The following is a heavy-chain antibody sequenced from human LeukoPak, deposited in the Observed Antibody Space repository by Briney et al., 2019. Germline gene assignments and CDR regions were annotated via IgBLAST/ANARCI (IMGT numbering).Heavy chain of an antibody. CDR1: GGSINSGGYY. D-gene: IGHD3-10*01. CDR2: NYFSWST. J-gene: IGHJ4*02. Sequence: KTSETLSLTCTVSGGSINSGGYYWGWIRQPPGNGLGWIGRNYFSWSTNYNPSLKSRVTISVDTSKNQFSLKLSSVTAADTAVYYCAKRRDYYGSGSYVLYASFDYWGQGTLVTVSS. V-gene: IGHV4-39*07. CDR3: AKRRDYYGSGSYVLYASFDY.